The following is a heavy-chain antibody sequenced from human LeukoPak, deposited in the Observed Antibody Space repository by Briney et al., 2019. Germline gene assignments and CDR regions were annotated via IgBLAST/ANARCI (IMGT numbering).Heavy chain of an antibody. V-gene: IGHV4-34*01. CDR3: ARHGPFNYYVDSSGYYWGGRYRNFDY. CDR2: INHSGST. J-gene: IGHJ4*02. D-gene: IGHD3-22*01. CDR1: GGSFSGYY. Sequence: SETLSLTCAVYGGSFSGYYWSWIRQPPGKGLEWIGEINHSGSTNCNPSLKSRVTISVDTSKNQFSLKLSSVTAADTAVYYCARHGPFNYYVDSSGYYWGGRYRNFDYWGQGTLVTVSS.